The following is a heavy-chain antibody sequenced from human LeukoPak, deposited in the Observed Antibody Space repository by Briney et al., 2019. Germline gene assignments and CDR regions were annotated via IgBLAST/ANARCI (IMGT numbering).Heavy chain of an antibody. CDR1: GFIFSIYA. Sequence: GGSLRLSCTASGFIFSIYAMHWVRQAPGKGLEWVAVISYDGSNKYYADSVKGRFTISRDNSKNTLYLQMNSLRAEDTAVYYCATEAERPGYSSGLGFDYWGQGTLVTVSS. V-gene: IGHV3-30*03. CDR2: ISYDGSNK. D-gene: IGHD6-19*01. J-gene: IGHJ4*02. CDR3: ATEAERPGYSSGLGFDY.